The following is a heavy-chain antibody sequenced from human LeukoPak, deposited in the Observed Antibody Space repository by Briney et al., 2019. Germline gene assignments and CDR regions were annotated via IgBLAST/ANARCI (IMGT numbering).Heavy chain of an antibody. J-gene: IGHJ4*02. CDR2: IIPILGIA. D-gene: IGHD3-3*01. V-gene: IGHV1-69*04. CDR3: ARRITIFGVGLDY. CDR1: GGTFSSYA. Sequence: SVKVSCKASGGTFSSYAISWVRQAPGQGLEWMGRIIPILGIANYAQKFQGRVTITADKSTSTAYMELSSLRSEDTAVYYCARRITIFGVGLDYWGQGTLVTVSS.